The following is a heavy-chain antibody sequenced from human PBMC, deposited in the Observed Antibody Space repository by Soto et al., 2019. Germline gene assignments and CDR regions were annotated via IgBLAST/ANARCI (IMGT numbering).Heavy chain of an antibody. CDR1: GGTFSSYA. CDR2: IIPIFGTA. J-gene: IGHJ5*02. D-gene: IGHD3-9*01. V-gene: IGHV1-69*01. Sequence: QVQLVQSGAEVKKPGSSVKVSCKASGGTFSSYAISWVRQAPGQGLEWMGGIIPIFGTANYAQKFQGRVTITADESTSTAYMERSSMRSEDTAVYYCARVGVLRPPVTGWFDPWGQGTLVTVSS. CDR3: ARVGVLRPPVTGWFDP.